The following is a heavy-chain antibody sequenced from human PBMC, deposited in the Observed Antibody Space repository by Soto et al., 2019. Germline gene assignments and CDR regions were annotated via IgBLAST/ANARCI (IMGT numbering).Heavy chain of an antibody. J-gene: IGHJ4*02. CDR3: ARDVVGFYDSSGALFDY. CDR1: GFTFSSYA. Sequence: QVQLVESGGGVVQPGRSLRLSCAASGFTFSSYAMHWVRQAPGKGLEWVAVISYDGSNKYYADSVKGRFTISRDNSKNTLYLQMSSLRAEDTAVYYCARDVVGFYDSSGALFDYWGQGTLVTVSS. D-gene: IGHD3-22*01. CDR2: ISYDGSNK. V-gene: IGHV3-30-3*01.